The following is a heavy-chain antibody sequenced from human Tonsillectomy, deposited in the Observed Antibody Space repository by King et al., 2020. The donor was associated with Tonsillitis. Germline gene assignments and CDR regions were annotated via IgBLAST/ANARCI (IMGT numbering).Heavy chain of an antibody. J-gene: IGHJ5*02. Sequence: VQLQESGPGLVKPSETLSLTCTVSGGSISSYYWSWIRQPPGKGLEWIGYIYYSGSTNYNPSLKGRVTISVDTSENQFSLKLSYVTAADTAVYYCARGIGVRDDNYFDPWGQGTLVTVSS. V-gene: IGHV4-59*01. CDR2: IYYSGST. D-gene: IGHD3-10*01. CDR1: GGSISSYY. CDR3: ARGIGVRDDNYFDP.